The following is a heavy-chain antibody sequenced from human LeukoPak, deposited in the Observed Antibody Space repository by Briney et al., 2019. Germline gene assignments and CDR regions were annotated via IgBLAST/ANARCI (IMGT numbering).Heavy chain of an antibody. V-gene: IGHV4-4*02. CDR2: IYHSGST. D-gene: IGHD6-19*01. Sequence: PSGTLSLTCAVSGDXISXXXXXSWXXQPXGXXLXWXXXIYHSGSTNYNPSLKSRVTVSVDKSKNQFSLKLNSVTAADTAVYYCARILAVAGSRYKWFDPWGQGTLVTVSS. CDR3: ARILAVAGSRYKWFDP. CDR1: GDXISXXXX. J-gene: IGHJ5*02.